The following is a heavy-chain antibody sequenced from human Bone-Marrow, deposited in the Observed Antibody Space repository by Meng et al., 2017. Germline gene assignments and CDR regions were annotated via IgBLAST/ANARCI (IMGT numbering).Heavy chain of an antibody. CDR1: GFTFSNYA. V-gene: IGHV3-33*08. CDR2: IWYDGSNK. Sequence: GESLKISCAASGFTFSNYAVHWVRQAPGKGLEWVAVIWYDGSNKYYADSVKGRFTISRDNSKNTLYLQMNSLRAEDTAVYYCASMAYGSGSYSGEYWGQGTLVTVSS. D-gene: IGHD3-10*01. J-gene: IGHJ4*02. CDR3: ASMAYGSGSYSGEY.